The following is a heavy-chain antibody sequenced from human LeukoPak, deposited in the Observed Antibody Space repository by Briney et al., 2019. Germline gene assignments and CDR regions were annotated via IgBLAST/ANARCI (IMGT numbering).Heavy chain of an antibody. CDR3: ARVVVVPAAIKAFDI. CDR2: TSAYNGNT. J-gene: IGHJ3*02. CDR1: GYTFTSYG. V-gene: IGHV1-18*01. D-gene: IGHD2-2*02. Sequence: ASVKVSCKASGYTFTSYGISWVRQAPGQGLEWMGWTSAYNGNTNYAQKLQGRVTMTTDTSTSTAYMELRSLRSDDTAVYYCARVVVVPAAIKAFDIWGQGTMVTVSS.